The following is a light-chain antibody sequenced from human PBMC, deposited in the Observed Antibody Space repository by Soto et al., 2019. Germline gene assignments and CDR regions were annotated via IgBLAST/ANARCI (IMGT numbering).Light chain of an antibody. CDR2: GAS. V-gene: IGKV3-20*01. Sequence: EIVLTQSPGTLSLSPGERATLSCRASQSLSSSYLSWYQQRPGQAPRLLIYGASSRATGIPERFSGSGSATDFPLPISRLEPEDFAVYHCQQYGNAPPTFGGGTKVEI. CDR3: QQYGNAPPT. J-gene: IGKJ4*01. CDR1: QSLSSSY.